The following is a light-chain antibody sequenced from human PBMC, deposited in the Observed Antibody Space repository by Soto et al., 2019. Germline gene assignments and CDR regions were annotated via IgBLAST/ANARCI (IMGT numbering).Light chain of an antibody. CDR1: GSNIGSNT. Sequence: QSVLTQPPSASGTPGQRVTISCSGSGSNIGSNTVNWYQHFPGTAPKLLIYGSDQRPSGVPNRFSGSKSGTSASLAISGLQSEDEADYYCVAWDDGLKGPAFGGGTKLTVL. V-gene: IGLV1-44*01. CDR3: VAWDDGLKGPA. J-gene: IGLJ2*01. CDR2: GSD.